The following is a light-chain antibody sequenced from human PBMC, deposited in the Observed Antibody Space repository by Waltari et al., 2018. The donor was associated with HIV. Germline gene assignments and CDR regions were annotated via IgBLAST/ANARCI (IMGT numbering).Light chain of an antibody. CDR1: SSDVGGYKY. Sequence: QSALTQPRSVSGSPGQSVTIPCTGTSSDVGGYKYVSWYQQHPGKAPKLMIYDVSKRPSGVPDRFSGSKSGNTASLTISGLQAEDEADYYCCSYAGSYNYVFGTGTKVTVL. V-gene: IGLV2-11*01. J-gene: IGLJ1*01. CDR2: DVS. CDR3: CSYAGSYNYV.